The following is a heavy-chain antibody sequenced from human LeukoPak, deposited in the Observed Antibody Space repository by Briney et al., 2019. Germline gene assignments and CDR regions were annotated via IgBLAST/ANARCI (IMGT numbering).Heavy chain of an antibody. CDR2: IIPMFDTA. V-gene: IGHV1-69*06. Sequence: GASVKVSCKASGGTFSSYPISWVRQAPGQGLEWMGGIIPMFDTADFAQKFQGRVTITADTSTSTADMQLSSLRSGDTAVYYCARARSGPYGSGSLDAFDIWGQGTMVTVSS. CDR3: ARARSGPYGSGSLDAFDI. D-gene: IGHD3-10*01. CDR1: GGTFSSYP. J-gene: IGHJ3*02.